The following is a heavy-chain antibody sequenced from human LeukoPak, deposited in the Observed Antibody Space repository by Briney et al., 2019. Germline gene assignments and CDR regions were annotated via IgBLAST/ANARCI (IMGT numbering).Heavy chain of an antibody. Sequence: PSETLSLTCTVSGGSISSGGYYWSWIRQHPGKGLEWIGYIYYSGSTYYNPSLKSRVTISVDTSKNQFSLKLSSVTAADTAVYYCARVLSKKYYYDSSGFDDAFDIWGQGTMVTVSS. D-gene: IGHD3-22*01. CDR3: ARVLSKKYYYDSSGFDDAFDI. J-gene: IGHJ3*02. CDR1: GGSISSGGYY. V-gene: IGHV4-31*03. CDR2: IYYSGST.